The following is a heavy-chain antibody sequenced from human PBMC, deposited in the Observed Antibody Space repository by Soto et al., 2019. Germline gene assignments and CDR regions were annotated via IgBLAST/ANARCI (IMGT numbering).Heavy chain of an antibody. J-gene: IGHJ4*02. CDR2: IYYSGST. Sequence: QLHLQESGPGLVKPSETLSLTCNVSGGSISSSSYYWGWIRQPPEKGLEWIGNIYYSGSTYYNPSLKSRVTISVDTSKNQFSLKLSSVTASDTAVYYCARVVGYCSGGSCYSSSHFDYWGQGTLVTVSS. CDR3: ARVVGYCSGGSCYSSSHFDY. CDR1: GGSISSSSYY. D-gene: IGHD2-15*01. V-gene: IGHV4-39*01.